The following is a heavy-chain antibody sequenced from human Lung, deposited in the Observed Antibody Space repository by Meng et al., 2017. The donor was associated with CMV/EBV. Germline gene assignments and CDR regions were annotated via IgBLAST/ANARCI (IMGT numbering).Heavy chain of an antibody. CDR2: INANSGGT. D-gene: IGHD3-22*01. CDR3: ARGSSYYDSSRPFDP. V-gene: IGHV1-2*02. CDR1: AYTFIRYY. J-gene: IGHJ5*02. Sequence: ASXXVSXKAFAYTFIRYYLNWGRRAPGQGREWMGWINANSGGTNNAQKIQGRVSMTRDTAIGTAYMSLRRLRSHDTAVYYCARGSSYYDSSRPFDPWGQAXLVTVSS.